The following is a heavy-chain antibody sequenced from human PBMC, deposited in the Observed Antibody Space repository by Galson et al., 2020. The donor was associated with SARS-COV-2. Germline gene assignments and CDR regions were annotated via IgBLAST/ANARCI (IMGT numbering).Heavy chain of an antibody. V-gene: IGHV1-69*13. J-gene: IGHJ3*02. CDR1: GGTFRTYA. CDR3: ARLIYHDSPPNHDDAFDI. CDR2: IIPMFDTP. Sequence: SVKVSCKASGGTFRTYAISWVRQAPGQGLEWMGGIIPMFDTPNYAQKFQGRVTITADESTRTAYMELSSLRSEDTAVYYCARLIYHDSPPNHDDAFDIWGQGTKVTVSS. D-gene: IGHD3-22*01.